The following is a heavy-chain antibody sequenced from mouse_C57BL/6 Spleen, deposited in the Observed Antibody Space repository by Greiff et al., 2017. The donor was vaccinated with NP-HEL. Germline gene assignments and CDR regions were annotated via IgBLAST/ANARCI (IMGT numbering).Heavy chain of an antibody. Sequence: EVQLQQSGAELVRPGASVKLSCTASGFNIKDYYMHWVKQRPEQGLEWIGRIDPEDGDTEYAPKFQGKATMTADTSSNTAYLQLSSLTSEDTAVYYCTTGGTLITTVVMDYWGQGTSGTVSS. CDR1: GFNIKDYY. CDR2: IDPEDGDT. V-gene: IGHV14-1*01. J-gene: IGHJ4*01. D-gene: IGHD1-1*01. CDR3: TTGGTLITTVVMDY.